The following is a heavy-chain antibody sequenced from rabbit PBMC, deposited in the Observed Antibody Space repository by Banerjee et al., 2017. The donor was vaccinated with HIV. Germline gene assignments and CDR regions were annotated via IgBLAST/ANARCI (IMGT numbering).Heavy chain of an antibody. Sequence: QLKETGGGLVQPGGSLTLSCKTSGFDFSAYSMSWVRQAPGKGLEWIGAICTGRGSTACAKWGNVRFTITRATAQSILNLKMTSLTAADSFTAFCAGGYIGCGFDFWGPGTLVTVS. CDR2: ICTGRGST. V-gene: IGHV1S7*01. D-gene: IGHD1-1*01. CDR3: AGGYIGCGFDF. CDR1: GFDFSAYS. J-gene: IGHJ6*01.